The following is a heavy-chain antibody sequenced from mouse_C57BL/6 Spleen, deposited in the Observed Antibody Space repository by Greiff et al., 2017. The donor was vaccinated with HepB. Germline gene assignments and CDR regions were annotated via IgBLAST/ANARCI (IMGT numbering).Heavy chain of an antibody. CDR1: GYSFTSYY. CDR3: ARVTTVAAAMDY. V-gene: IGHV1-66*01. D-gene: IGHD1-1*01. Sequence: VQLQQSGPELVKPGASVKISCKASGYSFTSYYIHWVKQRPGQGLEWIGWIYPGSGNTKYNEKFKGKATLTADTSSSTAYMQLSSLTSEDSAVYYCARVTTVAAAMDYWGQGTSVTVSS. CDR2: IYPGSGNT. J-gene: IGHJ4*01.